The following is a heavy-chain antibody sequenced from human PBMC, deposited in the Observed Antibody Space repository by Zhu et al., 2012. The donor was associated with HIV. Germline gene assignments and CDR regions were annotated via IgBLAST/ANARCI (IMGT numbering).Heavy chain of an antibody. CDR3: TTFGGDILTAYFYSYYHMDV. Sequence: EVQLVESGGGLVKSGGSLRLSCAASGFTFSNAWMNWVRQAPGKGLEWVGHIKSKIDGGTTDYAAPVKGRFTISRDDPQNTLYLQMNSLKTEDTAVYYCTTFGGDILTAYFYSYYHMDVWGKGTTVTVSS. D-gene: IGHD3-9*01. CDR1: GFTFSNAW. J-gene: IGHJ6*03. V-gene: IGHV3-15*01. CDR2: IKSKIDGGTT.